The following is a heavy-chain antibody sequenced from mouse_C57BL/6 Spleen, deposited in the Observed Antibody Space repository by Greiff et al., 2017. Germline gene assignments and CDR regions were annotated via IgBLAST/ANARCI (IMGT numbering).Heavy chain of an antibody. CDR2: ISSGGSYT. Sequence: EVQVVESGGDLVKPGGSLKLSCAASGFTFSSYGMSWVRQTPDKRLEWVATISSGGSYTYYPDSVKGRFTISRDNAKNTLYLQMSSLKSEDTAMYYCARPDYDEDYAMDYWGQGTSVTVSS. CDR3: ARPDYDEDYAMDY. D-gene: IGHD2-4*01. J-gene: IGHJ4*01. CDR1: GFTFSSYG. V-gene: IGHV5-6*01.